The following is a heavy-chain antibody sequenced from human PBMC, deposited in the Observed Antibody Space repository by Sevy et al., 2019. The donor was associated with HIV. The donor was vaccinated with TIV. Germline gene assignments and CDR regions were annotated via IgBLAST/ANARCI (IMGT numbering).Heavy chain of an antibody. CDR2: ISGSGGST. D-gene: IGHD6-13*01. J-gene: IGHJ6*02. V-gene: IGHV3-23*01. CDR1: GFTFSSYA. Sequence: GGYLRLSCAASGFTFSSYAMSWVRQAPGKGLEWVSAISGSGGSTYYADSVKGRCTISRDSSKNTPYLQRNRRRAEDTAVCYCAKDSYSSSWYLHYYYGMDVWGQGTTVTVSS. CDR3: AKDSYSSSWYLHYYYGMDV.